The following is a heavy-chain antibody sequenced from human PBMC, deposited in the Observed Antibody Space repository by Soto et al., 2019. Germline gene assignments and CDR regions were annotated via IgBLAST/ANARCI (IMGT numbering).Heavy chain of an antibody. V-gene: IGHV1-18*01. CDR1: GYTFTSYG. D-gene: IGHD3-10*01. CDR2: ISAYNGNT. CDR3: ARDVRAVRGVTGRGMDV. Sequence: QVQLVQSGAEVKKPGASVKVSCKASGYTFTSYGISWVRQAPGQGLEWMGWISAYNGNTNYAQKLQGRVTMTTDTSTSTAYMERRSLRSDATAVYYCARDVRAVRGVTGRGMDVWGQGTTVTVSS. J-gene: IGHJ6*02.